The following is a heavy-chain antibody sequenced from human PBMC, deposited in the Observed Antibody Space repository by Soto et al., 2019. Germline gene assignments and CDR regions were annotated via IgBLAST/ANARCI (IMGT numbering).Heavy chain of an antibody. CDR1: GGSISSSNW. CDR2: IYHSGST. Sequence: QVQLQESGPGLVKPSGTLSLTCAVSGGSISSSNWWSWVRQPPGKGLEWIGEIYHSGSTNYNPSLKSRVTISGDKSKNQFSLTLSSVPAADTAVYYCARAGTTVVTSDRWFDPWGQGTLVTVSS. D-gene: IGHD4-17*01. V-gene: IGHV4-4*02. CDR3: ARAGTTVVTSDRWFDP. J-gene: IGHJ5*02.